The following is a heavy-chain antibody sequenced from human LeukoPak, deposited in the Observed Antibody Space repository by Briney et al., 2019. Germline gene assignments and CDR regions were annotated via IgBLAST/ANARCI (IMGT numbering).Heavy chain of an antibody. D-gene: IGHD3-22*01. CDR2: ISNGGST. CDR3: ARDSAYYYDSSGGNY. CDR1: GCTFSSYG. V-gene: IGHV3-23*01. J-gene: IGHJ4*02. Sequence: GGSLRLSCAASGCTFSSYGMHWVRQAPGKGLEWVSAISNGGSTYYADSVKGRFTISRDNSKTTVYLQMNSLRAEDTAVYYCARDSAYYYDSSGGNYWGQGTLVTVSS.